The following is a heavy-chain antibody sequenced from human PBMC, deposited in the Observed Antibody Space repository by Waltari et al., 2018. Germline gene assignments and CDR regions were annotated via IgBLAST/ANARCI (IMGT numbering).Heavy chain of an antibody. D-gene: IGHD5-18*01. V-gene: IGHV3-53*01. Sequence: EVQLVESGGGWIQPGGSLRLSGAASGFTVSSNYMSWVRQAPGKGLEWVSVIYSGGSTYSADSVKGRFTISRDNSKNTLYLQMNSLRAEDTAVYYCARERPPYSYAPGYFDYWGQGTLVTVSS. CDR1: GFTVSSNY. J-gene: IGHJ4*02. CDR2: IYSGGST. CDR3: ARERPPYSYAPGYFDY.